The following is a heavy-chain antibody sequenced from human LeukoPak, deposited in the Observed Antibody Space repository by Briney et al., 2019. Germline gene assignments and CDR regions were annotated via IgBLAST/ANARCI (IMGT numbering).Heavy chain of an antibody. CDR3: ARLVQLVHDLWYFDL. V-gene: IGHV4-59*01. Sequence: SETLSLTCTVSGGSISSYYWSWIRQPPGKGLEWIGYIYSSGSTNYNPSLKSRVTISVDTSENQFSLKLNSVTAADTAVYYCARLVQLVHDLWYFDLWGRGTPVAVSS. D-gene: IGHD6-13*01. CDR2: IYSSGST. J-gene: IGHJ2*01. CDR1: GGSISSYY.